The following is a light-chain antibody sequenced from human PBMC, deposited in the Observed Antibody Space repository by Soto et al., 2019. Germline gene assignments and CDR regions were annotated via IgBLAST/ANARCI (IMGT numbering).Light chain of an antibody. CDR2: GAS. V-gene: IGKV3-15*01. CDR1: QSVSSN. J-gene: IGKJ4*01. Sequence: EIVMSQSPATLSVYPGERATLSCRASQSVSSNLAWYQQKPGQAPRLLIYGASTRATGIPARFSGSGSGTEFTLTISSLQSEDFATYYCQQSYSTSLTFGGGTKVDI. CDR3: QQSYSTSLT.